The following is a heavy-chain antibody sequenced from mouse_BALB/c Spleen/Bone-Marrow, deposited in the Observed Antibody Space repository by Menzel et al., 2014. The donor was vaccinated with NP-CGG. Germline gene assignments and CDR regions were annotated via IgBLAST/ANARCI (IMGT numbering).Heavy chain of an antibody. CDR2: IDPANGNT. CDR3: ARNGNYGAWFAY. J-gene: IGHJ3*01. D-gene: IGHD2-1*01. V-gene: IGHV14-3*02. Sequence: EVKLMESGAGLVKPGASVKLSCTASGFNIKDTYMHWVKQRPEQGLEWIGRIDPANGNTKYDPKFQGKATITADTSSNTAYLQLSSLTSEDTAVYYCARNGNYGAWFAYWGQGTLVTVSA. CDR1: GFNIKDTY.